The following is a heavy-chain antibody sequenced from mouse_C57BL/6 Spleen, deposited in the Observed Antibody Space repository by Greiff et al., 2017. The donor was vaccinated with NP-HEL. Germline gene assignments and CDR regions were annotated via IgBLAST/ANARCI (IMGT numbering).Heavy chain of an antibody. Sequence: EVHLVESGGDLVKPGGSLKLSCAASGFTFSSYGMSWVRQTPDKRLEWVATISSGGSYTYYPDSVKGRFTISRDNAKNTLYLQMSSLKSEDTAMYYCARPLYDYEFAYWGQGTLVTVSA. CDR2: ISSGGSYT. CDR3: ARPLYDYEFAY. CDR1: GFTFSSYG. J-gene: IGHJ3*01. D-gene: IGHD2-4*01. V-gene: IGHV5-6*01.